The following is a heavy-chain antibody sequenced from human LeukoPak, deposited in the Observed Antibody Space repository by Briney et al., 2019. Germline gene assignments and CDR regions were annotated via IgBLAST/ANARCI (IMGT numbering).Heavy chain of an antibody. CDR2: ISSGSSYI. Sequence: GGPLRLFCAASGLTFSRYSMNWVRQAPGKGLEWVSSISSGSSYIYYADSVKGRFTISRDNAKKSLYLQMNSLRAEDTAVYYCAGSDTIGYTPREWDYWYFDLWGRGSLVAVSS. V-gene: IGHV3-21*01. D-gene: IGHD3-16*02. CDR3: AGSDTIGYTPREWDYWYFDL. J-gene: IGHJ2*01. CDR1: GLTFSRYS.